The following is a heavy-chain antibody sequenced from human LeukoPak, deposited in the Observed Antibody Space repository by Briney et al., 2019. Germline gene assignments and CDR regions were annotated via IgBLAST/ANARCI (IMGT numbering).Heavy chain of an antibody. J-gene: IGHJ4*02. V-gene: IGHV3-74*01. CDR3: ARIHWGTQGFNY. D-gene: IGHD7-27*01. Sequence: GGSLRLSCAASGFTFSSYWMHWVRQVPGKGLVWVSYINSDGSATSYADSVKGRFTVSRDNAKSTLYLQMNSLRVDDTAVYYCARIHWGTQGFNYWGQGILVTVSS. CDR2: INSDGSAT. CDR1: GFTFSSYW.